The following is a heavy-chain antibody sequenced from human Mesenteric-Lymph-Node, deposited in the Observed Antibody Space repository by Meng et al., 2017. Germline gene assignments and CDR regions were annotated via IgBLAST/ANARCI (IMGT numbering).Heavy chain of an antibody. J-gene: IGHJ4*02. V-gene: IGHV3-64*07. CDR2: INDDGDRT. CDR1: GFTFSALS. Sequence: LVEHGGCLHHPGGSLRRSCAPSGFTFSALSMHWVRQAPGKGPETISAINDDGDRTYYADSVKSRFTISRDNSKNTLFLQIGSLRAEDTAVYYCARRAIYGYYNDYWGRGSLVTVSS. D-gene: IGHD3-9*01. CDR3: ARRAIYGYYNDY.